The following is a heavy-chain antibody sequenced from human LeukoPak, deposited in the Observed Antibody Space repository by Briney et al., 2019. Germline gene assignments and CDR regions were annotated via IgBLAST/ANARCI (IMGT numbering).Heavy chain of an antibody. J-gene: IGHJ1*01. V-gene: IGHV4-59*01. CDR2: IYHSGST. CDR3: ARGGAARLHFQN. CDR1: GGSISTYY. Sequence: TETLSLTCTVSGGSISTYYWNWIRQPPGKGLEWIGYIYHSGSTNYNPSLQSRVTISVDTSKNQFSLNLNSVTAADTAVYYCARGGAARLHFQNWGQGTLVTVSS. D-gene: IGHD6-6*01.